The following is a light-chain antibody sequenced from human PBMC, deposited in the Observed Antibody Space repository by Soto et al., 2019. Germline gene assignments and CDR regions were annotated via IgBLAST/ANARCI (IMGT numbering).Light chain of an antibody. CDR3: QQYGGSPLWT. V-gene: IGKV3-20*01. CDR1: QSITSNY. CDR2: GAS. Sequence: EIVLTQSPGTLSLSPGERATLSCRASQSITSNYLAWYQQKPGQAPRLLIYGASSRATGIPDRFSGSGSGTDLTLTLSRLEPEDFAVYSCQQYGGSPLWTFGQGTKLEIK. J-gene: IGKJ2*02.